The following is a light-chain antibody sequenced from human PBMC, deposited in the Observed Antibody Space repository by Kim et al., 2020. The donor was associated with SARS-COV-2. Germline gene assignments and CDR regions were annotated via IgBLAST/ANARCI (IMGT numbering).Light chain of an antibody. V-gene: IGLV1-40*01. Sequence: SSNDGSGDGVQWDQTPPGTAPKLLVYDNNKRLSGVPARFSGSKSDTSASLAITGLRAEDEADYYCQSYDSRLSVMVFGGGTKLTVL. CDR1: SSNDGSGDG. CDR2: DNN. CDR3: QSYDSRLSVMV. J-gene: IGLJ2*01.